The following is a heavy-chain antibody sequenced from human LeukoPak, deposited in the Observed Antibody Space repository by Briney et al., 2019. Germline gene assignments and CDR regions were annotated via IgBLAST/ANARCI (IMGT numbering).Heavy chain of an antibody. J-gene: IGHJ4*02. CDR2: IRYDGNYN. Sequence: GGSLRLSCTASGLSLSNYDIHWVRQAPGKGLEWVAFIRYDGNYNYYADIVKGRFTISRDDSKNTMFLQMTNLRPDDTAVYFCAKDRRTVFESWGQGTLVTVSS. CDR1: GLSLSNYD. D-gene: IGHD3/OR15-3a*01. V-gene: IGHV3-30*02. CDR3: AKDRRTVFES.